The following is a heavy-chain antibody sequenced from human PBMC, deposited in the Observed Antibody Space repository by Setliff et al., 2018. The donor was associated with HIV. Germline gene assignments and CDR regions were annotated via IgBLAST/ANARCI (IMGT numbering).Heavy chain of an antibody. D-gene: IGHD6-19*01. CDR2: ISGYNGNT. J-gene: IGHJ3*02. CDR3: ATITVAGTGAFDI. CDR1: GGTFSSYA. V-gene: IGHV1-18*01. Sequence: VASVKVSCKASGGTFSSYAISWVRQAPGQGPEWMGRISGYNGNTKYAQNMQGRVTMTTDTSTTTAYMELRSLRSDDTAVYYCATITVAGTGAFDIWGQGTMVTVS.